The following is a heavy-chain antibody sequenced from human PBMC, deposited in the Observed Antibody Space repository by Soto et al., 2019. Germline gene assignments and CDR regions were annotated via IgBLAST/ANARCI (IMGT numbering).Heavy chain of an antibody. CDR2: IYTSGST. J-gene: IGHJ6*02. V-gene: IGHV4-4*07. D-gene: IGHD6-6*01. CDR3: ARVRVAARPAYYYYGMDV. Sequence: PSETLSLTCTVSGGSISSYYWSWIRQPAGEGLEWIGRIYTSGSTNYNPSLKSRVTMSVDTSKNQFSLKLSSVTAADTAVYYCARVRVAARPAYYYYGMDVWGQGTTVTVAS. CDR1: GGSISSYY.